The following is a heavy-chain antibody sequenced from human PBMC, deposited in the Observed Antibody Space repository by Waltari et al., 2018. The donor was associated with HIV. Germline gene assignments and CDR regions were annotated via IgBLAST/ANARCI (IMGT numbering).Heavy chain of an antibody. CDR3: ARALWNGDYTPYYFDY. V-gene: IGHV1-18*01. D-gene: IGHD3-3*01. J-gene: IGHJ4*02. Sequence: QVQLVQSGAEVKKHGASVKVSGKASGYNFTCYGISWVRQAPEQGFEWLGRISAYNCHTNYAQKLQGRVTMTPDTSTSTAYMDLRSLRSDDTAFYYCARALWNGDYTPYYFDYWGQGTLVTVSS. CDR1: GYNFTCYG. CDR2: ISAYNCHT.